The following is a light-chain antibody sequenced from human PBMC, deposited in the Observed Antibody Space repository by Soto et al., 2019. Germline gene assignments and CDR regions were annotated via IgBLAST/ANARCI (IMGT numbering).Light chain of an antibody. CDR2: KAS. CDR1: QSISSW. J-gene: IGKJ3*01. CDR3: QQSFT. Sequence: DIQMTQSPSTVSASVGDRVTITCRASQSISSWLAWYQQKPGKAPKLLIYKASTLESGVPSRFSGSGSGTEFTLTISSLQPDDFATYYCQQSFTFGPGTKVDIK. V-gene: IGKV1-5*03.